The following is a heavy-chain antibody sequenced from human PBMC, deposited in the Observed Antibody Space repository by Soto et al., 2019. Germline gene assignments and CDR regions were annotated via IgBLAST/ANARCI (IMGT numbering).Heavy chain of an antibody. D-gene: IGHD6-6*01. CDR3: STGSSGGLVQDY. CDR2: INAGNGNT. V-gene: IGHV1-3*01. CDR1: GYTFTSYA. J-gene: IGHJ4*02. Sequence: ASVKVSCKASGYTFTSYAMHWVRQAPGQRLEWMGWINAGNGNTKYSQKFQGRVTITRDTSASTAYMELSSLRSEDTAVYYCSTGSSGGLVQDYWGQGTLVTVSS.